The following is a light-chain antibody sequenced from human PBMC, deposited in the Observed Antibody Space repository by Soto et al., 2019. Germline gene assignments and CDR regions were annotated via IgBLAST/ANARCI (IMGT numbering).Light chain of an antibody. J-gene: IGKJ1*01. CDR1: QSVTTN. CDR3: QQYDNWPWT. V-gene: IGKV3-15*01. Sequence: EIVMTQSPATLSVSPGERATLSCRASQSVTTNLAWYQQNPGQAPRLLIYGASTRATGIPARFSGSGSGTEFTLTISSLQSEDFAVYYCQQYDNWPWTFGQGTKVEIK. CDR2: GAS.